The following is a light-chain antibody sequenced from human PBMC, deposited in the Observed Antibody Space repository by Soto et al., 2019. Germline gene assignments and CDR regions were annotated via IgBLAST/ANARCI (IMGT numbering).Light chain of an antibody. CDR3: SSDAGTHTYV. CDR1: SSDVGGYDH. Sequence: QSVLTQPPSASGSPGQSVTIPCTGTSSDVGGYDHVSWYQQHPGKAPKLMIYKVTQRPAGVPDRFSGSKSGNTASLTVSGLQAEDEADYYCSSDAGTHTYVFGTGTKVTVL. J-gene: IGLJ1*01. CDR2: KVT. V-gene: IGLV2-8*01.